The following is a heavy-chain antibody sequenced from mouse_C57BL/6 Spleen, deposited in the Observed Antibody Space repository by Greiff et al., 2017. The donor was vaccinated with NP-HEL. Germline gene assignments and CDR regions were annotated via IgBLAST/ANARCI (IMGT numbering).Heavy chain of an antibody. V-gene: IGHV1-15*01. CDR1: GYTFTDYE. J-gene: IGHJ2*01. CDR2: IDPETGGT. D-gene: IGHD2-2*01. CDR3: TNPGGYDWSSFDY. Sequence: VQLQQSGAELVRPGASVTLSCKASGYTFTDYEMHWVKQTPVHGLEWIGAIDPETGGTAYNQKFKGKAILTADKSSSTAYMELRSLTSEDSAVYYCTNPGGYDWSSFDYWGQGTTLTVSS.